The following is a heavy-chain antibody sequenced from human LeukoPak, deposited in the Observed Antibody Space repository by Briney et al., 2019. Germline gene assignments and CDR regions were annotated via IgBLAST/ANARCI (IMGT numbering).Heavy chain of an antibody. V-gene: IGHV4-59*01. D-gene: IGHD4-11*01. CDR3: ARDSPYSNSAYYYYGMDV. J-gene: IGHJ6*02. CDR1: GGSISSYY. Sequence: PSETLSLTCTVSGGSISSYYWSWIRQPPGKGLEWIGYIYYSGSTNYNPSLKSRVTISVDTSKNQFSLKLSSVTAADTAVYYCARDSPYSNSAYYYYGMDVWGQGTTVTVSS. CDR2: IYYSGST.